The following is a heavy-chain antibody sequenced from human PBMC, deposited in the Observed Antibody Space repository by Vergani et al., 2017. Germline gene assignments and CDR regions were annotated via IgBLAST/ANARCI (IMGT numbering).Heavy chain of an antibody. J-gene: IGHJ4*02. V-gene: IGHV4-31*03. CDR3: ARVPRFLGGTGGHFDY. CDR2: IYYSGST. D-gene: IGHD2-15*01. Sequence: QVQLQESGPGLVKPSQTLSLTCTVSGGSIRSGGYHWSWIRQHPGKGLEWIGYIYYSGSTYYTPSLKSRVTIAVDTSKNQFSLKLSSVTAADTAVYYCARVPRFLGGTGGHFDYWGQGTLVTVSS. CDR1: GGSIRSGGYH.